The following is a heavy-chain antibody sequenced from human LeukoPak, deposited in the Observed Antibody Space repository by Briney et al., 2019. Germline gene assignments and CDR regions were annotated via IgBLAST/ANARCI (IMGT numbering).Heavy chain of an antibody. CDR1: GFTFGSYA. CDR3: AKDLYYYASGTGDY. CDR2: ISVSGDST. D-gene: IGHD3-10*01. V-gene: IGHV3-23*01. J-gene: IGHJ4*02. Sequence: GGSLRLSCAASGFTFGSYAMSWVRQAPGKGLEWVSGISVSGDSTYYADSVKGRFTISRDNSKNTLYLQMNSLRAEDTAVYYCAKDLYYYASGTGDYWGQGTLVTVSS.